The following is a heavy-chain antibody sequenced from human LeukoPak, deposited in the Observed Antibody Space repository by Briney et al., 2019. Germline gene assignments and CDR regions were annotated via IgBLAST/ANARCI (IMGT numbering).Heavy chain of an antibody. CDR1: GYTFTSYD. D-gene: IGHD5-18*01. Sequence: ASVKVSCKASGYTFTSYDINWVRQATGQGHEWIGWMNPNSGNTGYAQKFQGRVTMTRNTSISTAYMELSSLRSEDTAVYYCARTRGYSYGYSDYWGQGTLVTVSS. J-gene: IGHJ4*02. CDR3: ARTRGYSYGYSDY. CDR2: MNPNSGNT. V-gene: IGHV1-8*01.